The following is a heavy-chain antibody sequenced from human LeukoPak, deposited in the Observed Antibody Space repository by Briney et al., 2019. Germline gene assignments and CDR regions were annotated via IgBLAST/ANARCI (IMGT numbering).Heavy chain of an antibody. CDR1: GGSISSGDYY. V-gene: IGHV4-30-4*01. CDR3: ARDLYGSGSSYFDY. Sequence: SETLSLTCTVSGGSISSGDYYWSWIRQPPGKGLEWIRYIYYSGSTYYNPSLKSRVTISVDTSKNQFSLKLSSVTAADTAVYYCARDLYGSGSSYFDYWGQGTLVTVSS. D-gene: IGHD3-10*01. CDR2: IYYSGST. J-gene: IGHJ4*02.